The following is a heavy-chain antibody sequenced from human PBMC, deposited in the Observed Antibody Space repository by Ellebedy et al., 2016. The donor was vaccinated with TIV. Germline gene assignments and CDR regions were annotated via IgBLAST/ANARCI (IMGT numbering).Heavy chain of an antibody. CDR2: FDPEDGET. V-gene: IGHV1-24*01. CDR3: ATDRDYYDSGSSFNWFDP. Sequence: ASVKVSCKVSGYTLTELSMHWVRQAPGKGLEWMGGFDPEDGETIYAQKFQGRVTMTEDTSTDTVYMELSSLRSEDTAVYYCATDRDYYDSGSSFNWFDPWGQGTLVTVSS. D-gene: IGHD3-10*01. CDR1: GYTLTELS. J-gene: IGHJ5*02.